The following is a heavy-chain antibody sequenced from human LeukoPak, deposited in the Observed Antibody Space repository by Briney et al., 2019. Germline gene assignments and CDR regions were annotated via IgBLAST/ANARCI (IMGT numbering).Heavy chain of an antibody. CDR1: GFTFTDYW. J-gene: IGHJ3*01. CDR3: SPGFAFDV. D-gene: IGHD2-15*01. Sequence: GGSLRLSCAASGFTFTDYWMRWVRQRPGEGLVWVSHISTDGGRTNYADSVKGRFTTSRDNTKNTVYLQMSGLRAEDTAVYYCSPGFAFDVWGQGTMVTVSS. V-gene: IGHV3-74*01. CDR2: ISTDGGRT.